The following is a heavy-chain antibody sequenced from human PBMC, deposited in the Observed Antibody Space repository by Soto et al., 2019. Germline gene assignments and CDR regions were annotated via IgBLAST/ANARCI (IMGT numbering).Heavy chain of an antibody. Sequence: EVQLLESGGGLVQPGGSLRLSCAASGFTFSSYAMSWVRQAPGKGLEWVSAISGSGGSTYYADSVKGRFTISRDNSKNTLYLQMNSLRDEDTAVYYCAKMHCSGGSCYLGYYYYGMDVWGQGTTVTVSS. J-gene: IGHJ6*02. V-gene: IGHV3-23*01. CDR1: GFTFSSYA. CDR2: ISGSGGST. D-gene: IGHD2-15*01. CDR3: AKMHCSGGSCYLGYYYYGMDV.